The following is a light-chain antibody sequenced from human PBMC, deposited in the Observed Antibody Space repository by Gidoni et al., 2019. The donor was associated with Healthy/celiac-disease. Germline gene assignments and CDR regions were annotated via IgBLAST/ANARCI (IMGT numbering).Light chain of an antibody. V-gene: IGLV2-14*01. CDR2: DVS. Sequence: QSALTQPASVSGSPGQSITISCTGTSSVVGGYNYVSWYQQPPGKAPKLMIYDVSNRPSGVSNRFSGSKSGNTASLTISGLQAEDEADYYCSSYTSSSTLLVFGTGTKVTVL. CDR3: SSYTSSSTLLV. J-gene: IGLJ1*01. CDR1: SSVVGGYNY.